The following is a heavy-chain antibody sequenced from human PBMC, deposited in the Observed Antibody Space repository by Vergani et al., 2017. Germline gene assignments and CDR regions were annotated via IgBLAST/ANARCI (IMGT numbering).Heavy chain of an antibody. CDR3: AKEGGGYCSGGTCYPEY. CDR1: GFTFNSYG. Sequence: QVQLVESGGGVVQPGGSLRLSCAASGFTFNSYGMHCVRPAPGKGLEWVASIRSDESRRYYGDSMEGPFTISRDNSKNTLYLQMKRLRPEDTAEYYCAKEGGGYCSGGTCYPEYWGQGTLVIVSS. J-gene: IGHJ4*02. D-gene: IGHD2-15*01. CDR2: IRSDESRR. V-gene: IGHV3-30*02.